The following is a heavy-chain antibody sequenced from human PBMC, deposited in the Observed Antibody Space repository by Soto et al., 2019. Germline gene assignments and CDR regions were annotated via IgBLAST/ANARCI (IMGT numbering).Heavy chain of an antibody. J-gene: IGHJ1*01. V-gene: IGHV3-33*03. CDR1: GFSFSDNA. CDR3: ARGGVSARPDI. Sequence: QVQLVESGGGVVQPGRSLRLSCAASGFSFSDNAMHWVRQTPGKGLEWVAIIWYDGSNKYYGDSVKGRFTISRDNSKNVVYRQRISRRGEDAAVYDCARGGVSARPDIWGQGTLVILSS. CDR2: IWYDGSNK. D-gene: IGHD6-6*01.